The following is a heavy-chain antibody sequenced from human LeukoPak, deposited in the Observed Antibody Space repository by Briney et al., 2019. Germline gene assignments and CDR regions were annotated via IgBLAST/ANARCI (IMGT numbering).Heavy chain of an antibody. D-gene: IGHD5-12*01. CDR2: ISSSSSYI. Sequence: GGSLRLSCAASGFTFSSYSMNWVRQAPGKGLEWVSSISSSSSYIYYADSVKGRFTISRDNAKNSLYLQMNSLRAEDTAVYYCARAPTRWLRSKGKSHYYYYMDVWGKGTTVTISS. V-gene: IGHV3-21*01. CDR3: ARAPTRWLRSKGKSHYYYYMDV. CDR1: GFTFSSYS. J-gene: IGHJ6*03.